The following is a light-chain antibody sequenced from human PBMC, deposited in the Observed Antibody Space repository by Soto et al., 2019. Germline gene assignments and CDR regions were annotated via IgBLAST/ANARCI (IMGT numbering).Light chain of an antibody. J-gene: IGKJ1*01. CDR2: GAS. CDR1: QSVSSN. CDR3: QQYNNWPRT. Sequence: EIVMTQSPAILSVSPGERATFSCRASQSVSSNLAWYQQKPGQAPRLLIYGASTRATGIPARFSGSGSGTEFTLTISSLQSEDFAVYYCQQYNNWPRTFGQGTKVDIK. V-gene: IGKV3-15*01.